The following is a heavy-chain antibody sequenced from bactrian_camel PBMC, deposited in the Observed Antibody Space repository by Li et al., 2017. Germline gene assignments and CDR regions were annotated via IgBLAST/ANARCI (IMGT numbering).Heavy chain of an antibody. CDR1: GWAFGSYC. D-gene: IGHD3*01. Sequence: HVQLVESGGGSVQAGGSLELSCLVDSGWAFGSYCLAWFRQAPGKEREGIGGIDSDGTINYADSVKGRFVISRDSAKKTLYLQMASLKPEDTAMYYRSAERPCDCNAHCYPADFSSWGQGTQVTVS. CDR2: IDSDGTI. J-gene: IGHJ6*01. CDR3: SAERPCDCNAHCYPADFSS. V-gene: IGHV3S55*01.